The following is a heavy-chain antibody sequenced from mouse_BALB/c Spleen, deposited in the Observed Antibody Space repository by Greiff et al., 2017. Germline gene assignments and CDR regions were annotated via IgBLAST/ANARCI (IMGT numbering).Heavy chain of an antibody. CDR2: INPSTGYT. CDR3: ARGYGSSYYFDY. J-gene: IGHJ2*01. V-gene: IGHV1-7*01. Sequence: QVQLQQSGAELAKPGASVKMSCKASGYTFTSYWMHWVKQRPGQGLEWIGYINPSTGYTEYNQKFKDKATLTADTSSSTAYMQLSSLTSEDSAVYYCARGYGSSYYFDYWGQGTTLTVSS. D-gene: IGHD1-1*01. CDR1: GYTFTSYW.